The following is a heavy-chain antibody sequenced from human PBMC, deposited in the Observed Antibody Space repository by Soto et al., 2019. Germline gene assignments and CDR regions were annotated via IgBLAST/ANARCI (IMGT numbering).Heavy chain of an antibody. J-gene: IGHJ4*02. CDR1: GGSISSSSYY. CDR2: IYYSGST. CDR3: ARRGHSSSWYEAVWGGYYFDY. Sequence: PSETLSLTCTVSGGSISSSSYYWGWIRQPPGKGLEWIGSIYYSGSTYYNPSLKSRVTVSVDTSKNQFSLKLSSVTAADTAVYYCARRGHSSSWYEAVWGGYYFDYWGQGALVTVSS. V-gene: IGHV4-39*01. D-gene: IGHD6-13*01.